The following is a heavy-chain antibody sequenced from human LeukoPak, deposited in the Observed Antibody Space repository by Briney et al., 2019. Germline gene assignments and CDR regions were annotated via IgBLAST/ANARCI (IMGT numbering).Heavy chain of an antibody. Sequence: ASVKVSCKASGYTFTSYYMHWVRQAPGQGLEWMGIINPSGGSTSYAQKFQGRGTMTRDTSTSTVYMELSSLRSEDTAVYYCAREGRTGTTQDWGQGTLVTVSS. CDR1: GYTFTSYY. J-gene: IGHJ4*02. CDR2: INPSGGST. CDR3: AREGRTGTTQD. V-gene: IGHV1-46*03. D-gene: IGHD1-7*01.